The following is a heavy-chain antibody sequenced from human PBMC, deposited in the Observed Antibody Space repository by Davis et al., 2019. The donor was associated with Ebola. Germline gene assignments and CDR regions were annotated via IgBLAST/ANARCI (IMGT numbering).Heavy chain of an antibody. Sequence: GESLKISCAASGFTFSSYAMSWVRQAPGTGLEWVSAISGSGGSTYYADSVKGRFTISRDNSKNTLYLQMNSLRAEDTAVYYCAKDSGPFGGVIVGPYDYWGQGTLVTVSS. CDR3: AKDSGPFGGVIVGPYDY. CDR2: ISGSGGST. J-gene: IGHJ4*02. CDR1: GFTFSSYA. V-gene: IGHV3-23*01. D-gene: IGHD3-16*02.